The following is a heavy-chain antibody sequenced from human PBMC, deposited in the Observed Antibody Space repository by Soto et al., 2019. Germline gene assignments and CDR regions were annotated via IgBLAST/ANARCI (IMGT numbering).Heavy chain of an antibody. V-gene: IGHV5-10-1*01. J-gene: IGHJ4*02. Sequence: GESLKISCKGSGYSFTSYWISWVRQMPGKGLEWMGRIDPSDSYTNYSPSFQGHVTISADKSISTAYLQWSSLKASDTAMYYCARHVRGMYYYDSSGYYAYWGQGTLATVSS. CDR3: ARHVRGMYYYDSSGYYAY. D-gene: IGHD3-22*01. CDR2: IDPSDSYT. CDR1: GYSFTSYW.